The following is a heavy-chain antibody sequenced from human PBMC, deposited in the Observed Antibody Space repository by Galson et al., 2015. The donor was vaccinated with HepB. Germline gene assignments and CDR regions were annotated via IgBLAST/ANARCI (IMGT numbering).Heavy chain of an antibody. CDR1: GVTFSNYG. Sequence: SVKVSCKVSGVTFSNYGISWVRQAPGQGLEWMGWISTYNGNTNYAQKLLDRVTMTTDTSTTTAYMELRSLRSDDTAVYYCVRDKDHAFDIWGQGTMVAVSS. CDR2: ISTYNGNT. J-gene: IGHJ3*02. CDR3: VRDKDHAFDI. V-gene: IGHV1-18*01.